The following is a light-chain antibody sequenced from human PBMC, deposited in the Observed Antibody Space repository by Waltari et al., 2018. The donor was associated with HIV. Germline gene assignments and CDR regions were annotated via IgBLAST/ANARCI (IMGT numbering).Light chain of an antibody. CDR1: RSDVGSNNL. CDR3: CSYAGSSTYV. CDR2: EVS. J-gene: IGLJ1*01. V-gene: IGLV2-23*02. Sequence: QSALTQRGSVCGSPGQSITIICAGTRSDVGSNNLVSWYQQHQGKAPKLMIYEVSKRPSGVSNRFSGSKSGNTASLTISGLQAEDEADYYCCSYAGSSTYVFGTGTKVTVL.